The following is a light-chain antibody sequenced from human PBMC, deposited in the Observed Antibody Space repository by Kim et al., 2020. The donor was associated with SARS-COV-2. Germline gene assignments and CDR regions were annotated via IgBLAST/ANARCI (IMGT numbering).Light chain of an antibody. Sequence: SASVGHRVTLTSRATQHISNYLAWLPQTPGKAPKSLIYATSTLQSGVPSKFSGSGSGTDFTLTISSLQPEDFATYYCQQYNSYPYTFGQGTKLEI. CDR3: QQYNSYPYT. CDR1: QHISNY. V-gene: IGKV1-16*02. J-gene: IGKJ2*01. CDR2: ATS.